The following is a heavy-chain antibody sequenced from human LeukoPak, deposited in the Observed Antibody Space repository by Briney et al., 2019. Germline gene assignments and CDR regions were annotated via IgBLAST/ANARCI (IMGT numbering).Heavy chain of an antibody. Sequence: PGGSLRLSCSASGFTFSSYAMHWVRQAPGKGLEYVSAISSNGGSTYYADSVKGRFTISRDNSKNTLYLQMSSLRAEDTAVYYCVKDREYSCGFGTTFDYWGQGTLVTVSS. V-gene: IGHV3-64D*09. D-gene: IGHD5-18*01. CDR2: ISSNGGST. J-gene: IGHJ4*02. CDR3: VKDREYSCGFGTTFDY. CDR1: GFTFSSYA.